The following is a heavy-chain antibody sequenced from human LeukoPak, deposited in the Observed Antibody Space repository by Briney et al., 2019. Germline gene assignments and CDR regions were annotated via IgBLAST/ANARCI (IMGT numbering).Heavy chain of an antibody. CDR3: ARGRVSSSTWYSTYYYYFYMDV. CDR2: IHYIGST. D-gene: IGHD6-13*01. J-gene: IGHJ6*03. V-gene: IGHV4-59*01. CDR1: GGSITGYY. Sequence: SETLSLTCTVSGGSITGYYWSWIRQPPGKRLEWIGYIHYIGSTDYNPALKSRVTISVDTSKNHFSLELSSATAADTAVYFCARGRVSSSTWYSTYYYYFYMDVWGKGTTVTVSS.